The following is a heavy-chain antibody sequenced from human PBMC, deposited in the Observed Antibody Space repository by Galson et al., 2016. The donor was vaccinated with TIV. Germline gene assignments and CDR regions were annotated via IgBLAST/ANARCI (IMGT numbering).Heavy chain of an antibody. V-gene: IGHV6-1*01. J-gene: IGHJ6*02. CDR3: ARDRTLPGYYYNGMDV. Sequence: CAISGDSVSSNSAWNWIRQSPSRGLEWLGRTYYRSKWYNDYALSVKSRITINPDTSKNQFSLQLNSMTPEDTAVYYCARDRTLPGYYYNGMDVWGQRTPVTGS. D-gene: IGHD1/OR15-1a*01. CDR1: GDSVSSNSA. CDR2: TYYRSKWYN.